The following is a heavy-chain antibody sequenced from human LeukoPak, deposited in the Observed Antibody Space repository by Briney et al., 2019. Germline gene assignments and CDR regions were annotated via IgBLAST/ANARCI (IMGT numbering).Heavy chain of an antibody. J-gene: IGHJ4*02. D-gene: IGHD3-10*01. CDR3: ARYYYGSGTPFY. V-gene: IGHV3-23*01. CDR2: ISGSGDST. Sequence: GGSLRLSCAASGFTFSSYAMSWVRQAPGKGLEWVSAISGSGDSTYYGDSVKGRFTISRDNAKTSLYLQMNSLRAEDTAVYYCARYYYGSGTPFYWGQGTLVTVSS. CDR1: GFTFSSYA.